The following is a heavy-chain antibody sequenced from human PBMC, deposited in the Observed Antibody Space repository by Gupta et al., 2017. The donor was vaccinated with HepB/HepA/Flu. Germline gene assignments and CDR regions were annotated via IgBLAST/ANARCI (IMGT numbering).Heavy chain of an antibody. CDR2: IYYSWGT. CDR1: GGPMNTMTDY. V-gene: IGHV4-39*01. J-gene: IGHJ4*02. CDR3: ALYRAGTMLDF. D-gene: IGHD3-10*01. Sequence: QIQLQESGPGLLEASETLSLNCSVSGGPMNTMTDYSGWIRQPPGKGLGWIGSIYYSWGTHYNPSLDRRATISIDTSMNQFSLKLRSVTAAGTAICSCALYRAGTMLDFWGQGILVTVSS.